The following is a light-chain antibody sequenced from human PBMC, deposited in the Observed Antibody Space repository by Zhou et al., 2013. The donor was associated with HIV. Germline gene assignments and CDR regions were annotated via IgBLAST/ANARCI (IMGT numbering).Light chain of an antibody. CDR3: QQRSDLIT. CDR1: QSVSSN. J-gene: IGKJ5*01. Sequence: EVVMTQSPATLSVSPGERATLSCWASQSVSSNLAWYQQKPGQAPRLLVFDASARAPGIPARFSGSGSGTDFTLTISSLEPADFAVYYCQQRSDLITFGQGTRLEIK. CDR2: DAS. V-gene: IGKV3-11*01.